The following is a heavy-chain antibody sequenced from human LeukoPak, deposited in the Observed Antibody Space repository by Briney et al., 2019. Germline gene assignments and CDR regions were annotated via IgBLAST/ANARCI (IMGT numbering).Heavy chain of an antibody. CDR2: IYYSGST. Sequence: SETLSLTCTVSGGSISSYYWSWIRQPPGKGLEWIGYIYYSGSTNYNPPLASRVTLSLDTSKTQLSLRLTSVTAADTAVYYCARNELRDDAFDIWGQGTMVTVSS. D-gene: IGHD1-26*01. J-gene: IGHJ3*02. CDR3: ARNELRDDAFDI. CDR1: GGSISSYY. V-gene: IGHV4-59*01.